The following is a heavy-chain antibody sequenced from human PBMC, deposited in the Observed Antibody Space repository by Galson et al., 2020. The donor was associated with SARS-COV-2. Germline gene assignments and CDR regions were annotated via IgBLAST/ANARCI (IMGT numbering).Heavy chain of an antibody. D-gene: IGHD5-18*01. CDR1: GNSVTHQSYY. V-gene: IGHV4-61*03. CDR3: ARVRGRGYRYGYPDY. Sequence: SETLSLTCTVSGNSVTHQSYYWSWFRQSPEKGLEWLGYIYYSGATSYNPSVRSRVTISLDTSNNNFSLKLTSLTAADTAIYYCARVRGRGYRYGYPDYWGQGTLVIVSS. CDR2: IYYSGAT. J-gene: IGHJ4*02.